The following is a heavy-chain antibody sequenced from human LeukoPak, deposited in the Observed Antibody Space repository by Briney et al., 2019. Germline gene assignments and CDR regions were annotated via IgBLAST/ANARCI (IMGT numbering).Heavy chain of an antibody. Sequence: GASVKVSCAVSGYTLTELSTHWVRQDPGKGLDWMGGFDPEDGEIVYAQNFQGRVTMTEATSTDTAYMELTSLRSEDTATYYCARDLGSCSFGFGLGNCDRKWFDPWGQGTLVTVSS. CDR3: ARDLGSCSFGFGLGNCDRKWFDP. J-gene: IGHJ5*02. D-gene: IGHD2-15*01. CDR2: FDPEDGEI. V-gene: IGHV1-24*01. CDR1: GYTLTELS.